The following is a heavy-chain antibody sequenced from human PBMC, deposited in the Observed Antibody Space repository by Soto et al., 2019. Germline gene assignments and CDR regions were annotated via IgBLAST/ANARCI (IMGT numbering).Heavy chain of an antibody. D-gene: IGHD2-15*01. J-gene: IGHJ4*02. Sequence: PSETLSLTCTVSGGSISSGSYYWSWIRQHPGKGLEWIGYIYYSGSTYYNPSLKSRVSISLDTSKNQFSLKLSSVTAADTAVYYCASEGGYCNIWGQATLVTVSS. CDR3: ASEGGYCNI. CDR2: IYYSGST. CDR1: GGSISSGSYY. V-gene: IGHV4-31*03.